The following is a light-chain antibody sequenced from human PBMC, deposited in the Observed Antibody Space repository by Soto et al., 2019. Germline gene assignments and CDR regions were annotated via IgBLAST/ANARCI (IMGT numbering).Light chain of an antibody. CDR2: DVN. CDR1: SSDIGGYNF. CDR3: SSYTSNTTPV. Sequence: QSALTQPASVSGSPGQSITISCTGTSSDIGGYNFVSWYQHHPGKAPKLMIYDVNNRPSGVSNRFSGSKSGNTASLTISGLQAEDEADYYCSSYTSNTTPVFGGGTKLTGL. J-gene: IGLJ3*02. V-gene: IGLV2-14*01.